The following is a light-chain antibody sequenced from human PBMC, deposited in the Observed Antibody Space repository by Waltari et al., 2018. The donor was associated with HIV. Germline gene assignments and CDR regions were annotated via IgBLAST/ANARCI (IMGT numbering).Light chain of an antibody. J-gene: IGKJ2*01. CDR2: GAS. CDR1: QTVSSNY. V-gene: IGKV3-20*01. CDR3: QQYSGSPLYT. Sequence: EIVLTQSPGTLSLSPGERATLSCWASQTVSSNYLAWYQQKPGQAPRLLIYGASSKAADIPDRFSGSGSGTDFTLTISRLEPEDFAVYYCQQYSGSPLYTFGQGTKLEIK.